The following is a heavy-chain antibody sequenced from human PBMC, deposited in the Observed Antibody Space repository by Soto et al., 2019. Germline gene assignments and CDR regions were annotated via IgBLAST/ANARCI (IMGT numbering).Heavy chain of an antibody. CDR3: ATLPSGSYFDY. D-gene: IGHD1-26*01. CDR2: IYYSGGT. V-gene: IGHV4-39*01. Sequence: QLQLQESGPGLVKPSETLSLTCTVSGGSISSSSYYWGWIRQPPGKGLEWIGSIYYSGGTYYNPSFKSRVTISVDTSKNQFSLKLSSVTAADTAVYYCATLPSGSYFDYWGQGTLVTVSS. CDR1: GGSISSSSYY. J-gene: IGHJ4*02.